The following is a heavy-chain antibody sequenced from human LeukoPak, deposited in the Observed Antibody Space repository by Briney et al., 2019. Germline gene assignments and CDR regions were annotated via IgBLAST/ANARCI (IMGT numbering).Heavy chain of an antibody. V-gene: IGHV1-8*01. J-gene: IGHJ3*02. D-gene: IGHD2-2*01. CDR2: MNPNSGNT. Sequence: ASVKVSCKASGYTFTSYDINWVRQATGQGLEWMGWMNPNSGNTGYAQKFQGRVTMTRNTSISTAYMDLSSLRSEDTAVYYCARAPKPRVTYCSSTSCYQDAFDIWGQGTMVTVSS. CDR3: ARAPKPRVTYCSSTSCYQDAFDI. CDR1: GYTFTSYD.